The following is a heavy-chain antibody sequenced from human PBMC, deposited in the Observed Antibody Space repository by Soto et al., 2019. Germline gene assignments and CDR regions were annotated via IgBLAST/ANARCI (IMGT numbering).Heavy chain of an antibody. D-gene: IGHD1-26*01. J-gene: IGHJ5*02. CDR1: SFSMYS. CDR2: ISSGSAFI. V-gene: IGHV3-21*01. Sequence: EVQVVESGGGLVNPGGSLRLSCNFSFSMYSMDWVRQAPGKGLEWVASISSGSAFIKYADSVKGRFTISRDNAKNSVSLQMDSLRVEDTAMYYCTRDQGGSYDSWFDPWGRGTLVTVSS. CDR3: TRDQGGSYDSWFDP.